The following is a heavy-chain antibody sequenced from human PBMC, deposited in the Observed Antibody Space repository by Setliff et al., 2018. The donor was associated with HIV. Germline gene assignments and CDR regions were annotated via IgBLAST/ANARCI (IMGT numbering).Heavy chain of an antibody. D-gene: IGHD1-1*01. J-gene: IGHJ4*02. CDR2: IYSDGST. CDR3: AKPRLYNSALEN. Sequence: PGGSLRLSCAASGFTVSGSYMSWVRQAPGKGLECVSTIYSDGSTYHADSVKGRFTLSRDNSKNTPYLQMNSLTPEDTAVYYCAKPRLYNSALENWGQGTLVTVSS. CDR1: GFTVSGSY. V-gene: IGHV3-66*02.